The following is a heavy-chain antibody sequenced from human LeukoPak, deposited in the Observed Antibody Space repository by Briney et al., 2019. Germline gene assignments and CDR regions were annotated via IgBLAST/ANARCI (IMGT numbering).Heavy chain of an antibody. CDR3: ARVRLRLEGYYFDY. CDR2: MNPNSGNT. Sequence: ASVKVSCKASGYTFTSYDINWVRQAPGPGLEWMGWMNPNSGNTGYAQKFEGRVTMTRNSSISTAYMELSSLRSEDTAVYYCARVRLRLEGYYFDYWGQGTLLTVSS. CDR1: GYTFTSYD. V-gene: IGHV1-8*01. J-gene: IGHJ4*02. D-gene: IGHD6-6*01.